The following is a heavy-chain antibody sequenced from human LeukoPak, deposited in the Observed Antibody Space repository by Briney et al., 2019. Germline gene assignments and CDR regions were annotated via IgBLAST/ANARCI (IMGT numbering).Heavy chain of an antibody. CDR3: ARAVRRLGELYAFDI. CDR2: ISYDGSNK. CDR1: GFTFSSYA. Sequence: GRSLRLSCAASGFTFSSYAMHWVGQAPGKGLEWVAVISYDGSNKYYADSVKGRFTISRDNSKNTLYLQMNSLRAEDTAVYYCARAVRRLGELYAFDIWGQGTMVTVSS. J-gene: IGHJ3*02. V-gene: IGHV3-30-3*01. D-gene: IGHD3-16*01.